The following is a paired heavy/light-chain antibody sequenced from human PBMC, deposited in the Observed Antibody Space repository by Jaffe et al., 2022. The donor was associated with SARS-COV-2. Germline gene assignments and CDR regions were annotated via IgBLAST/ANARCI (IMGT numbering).Heavy chain of an antibody. CDR1: GFTFGDYA. CDR2: IRSKAYGGTI. D-gene: IGHD6-13*01. CDR3: TRASHRGLSIAPTPDY. J-gene: IGHJ4*02. V-gene: IGHV3-49*04. Sequence: EVQLVESGGGLVQPGRSLRLSCTASGFTFGDYAMNWVRQAPGKGLEWVGFIRSKAYGGTIEYDASVKGRFTISRDDSKTIAYLQMNSLKTEDTAVYYCTRASHRGLSIAPTPDYWGQGTLVTVSS.
Light chain of an antibody. Sequence: DIQMTQSPSTLSASVGDRVTITCRASQSISSWLAWYQQKPGKAPKLLIYKASSLESGVPSRFSGSGSGTEFTLTISSLQPDDFATYYCQQYNSYHTFGQGTKLEIK. V-gene: IGKV1-5*03. J-gene: IGKJ2*01. CDR1: QSISSW. CDR2: KAS. CDR3: QQYNSYHT.